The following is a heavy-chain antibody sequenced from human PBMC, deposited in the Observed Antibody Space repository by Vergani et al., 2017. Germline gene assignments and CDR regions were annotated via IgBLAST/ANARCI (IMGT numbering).Heavy chain of an antibody. CDR3: AKQYFVSGNYLFDH. V-gene: IGHV3-23*04. CDR1: GFSFGDYA. CDR2: ISGSGVSA. Sequence: EVQLVESGGGLVPPGRSLRLSCAASGFSFGDYAMNWVRQAPGKGLEWVSGISGSGVSAYYTDSVKGRFTISRDNSKNMLFLQMNNLRTEDTAIYYCAKQYFVSGNYLFDHRGQGTLVTVSS. D-gene: IGHD3-10*01. J-gene: IGHJ4*02.